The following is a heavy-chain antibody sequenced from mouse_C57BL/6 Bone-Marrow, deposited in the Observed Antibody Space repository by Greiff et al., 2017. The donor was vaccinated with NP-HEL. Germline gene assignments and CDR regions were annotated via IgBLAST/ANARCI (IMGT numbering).Heavy chain of an antibody. CDR3: SRPPITTVAYYYAMDD. D-gene: IGHD1-1*01. CDR2: ISSGGGYT. V-gene: IGHV5-6*01. Sequence: EVKVVESGGDLVKPGGSLKLSCAASGFTFSSYGMSWVRQTPDKRLEWVATISSGGGYTYYPESVKGRFTISRDKSTNTLYLQMSSLTSEDSAMYYYSRPPITTVAYYYAMDDWGQGTSVTVSS. J-gene: IGHJ4*01. CDR1: GFTFSSYG.